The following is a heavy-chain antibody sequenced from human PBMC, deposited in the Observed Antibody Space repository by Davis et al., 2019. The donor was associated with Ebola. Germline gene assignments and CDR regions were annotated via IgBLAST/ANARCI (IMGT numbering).Heavy chain of an antibody. CDR3: TLASGYVDY. Sequence: GGSLSLSCAASGFTFSGPAMHRVRQAPGKGLEWVGRIRSKANSYATAYAASVKGRFTISRDDSKNTAYLQMNSLKTEDTAVYYCTLASGYVDYWGQGTLVTVSS. J-gene: IGHJ4*02. CDR2: IRSKANSYAT. D-gene: IGHD1-26*01. V-gene: IGHV3-73*01. CDR1: GFTFSGPA.